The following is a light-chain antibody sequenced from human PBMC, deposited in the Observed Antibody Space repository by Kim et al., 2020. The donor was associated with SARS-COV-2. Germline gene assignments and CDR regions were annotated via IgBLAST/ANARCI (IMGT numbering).Light chain of an antibody. J-gene: IGKJ4*01. V-gene: IGKV1-9*01. CDR1: QGISTN. CDR3: QQINSFPLT. Sequence: ESVGDGVTITCRASQGISTNLAWYQQKPGKAPRLLIYAASTLESGVPSRFSGRGSGTEFTLAINSLQPEDFATYYCQQINSFPLTFGGGTKVDIK. CDR2: AAS.